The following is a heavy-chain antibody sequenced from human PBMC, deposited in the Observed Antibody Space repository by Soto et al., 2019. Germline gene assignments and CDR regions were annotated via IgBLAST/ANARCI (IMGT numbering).Heavy chain of an antibody. D-gene: IGHD3-3*01. CDR3: ARVNVLRFLEWPRGMDV. CDR1: GGSISSYY. CDR2: IYYSGST. J-gene: IGHJ6*02. V-gene: IGHV4-59*01. Sequence: SATLSLTCTVSGGSISSYYWSWIRQPPGKGLEWIGYIYYSGSTNYNPSLKSRVTISVDTSKNQFSLKLSSVTAADTAVYYCARVNVLRFLEWPRGMDVWGQGTTVTVSS.